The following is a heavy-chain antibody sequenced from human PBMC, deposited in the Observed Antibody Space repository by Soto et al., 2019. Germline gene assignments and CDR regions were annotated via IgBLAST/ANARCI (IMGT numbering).Heavy chain of an antibody. V-gene: IGHV3-72*01. CDR3: VRVERSSFALDY. D-gene: IGHD3-16*02. Sequence: EVQLVESGGGWVQPGGSLRLSCEASGFTFSDQSMEWVRQAPGKGLEWVGRVRKITNSYTTEYAASVKGRFSVSRDDSKSSLYLQMDGLQTEDTAVYYCVRVERSSFALDYWGQGTLVTVSS. CDR2: VRKITNSYTT. CDR1: GFTFSDQS. J-gene: IGHJ4*02.